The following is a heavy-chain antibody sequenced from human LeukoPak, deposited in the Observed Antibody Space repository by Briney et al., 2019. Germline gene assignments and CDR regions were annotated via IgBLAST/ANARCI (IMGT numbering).Heavy chain of an antibody. D-gene: IGHD2-21*01. V-gene: IGHV4-31*03. CDR2: IYHSGST. J-gene: IGHJ3*01. Sequence: PSETLSLTCTVSGDSIRGGGHFWSWIRQRPGKGLEWIGFIYHSGSTYYNPSLKSRVTISLDTSKNQFSLKVTSVTAADTAVYYCARDRCGGDCFASDVWGQGTIVTVSA. CDR1: GDSIRGGGHF. CDR3: ARDRCGGDCFASDV.